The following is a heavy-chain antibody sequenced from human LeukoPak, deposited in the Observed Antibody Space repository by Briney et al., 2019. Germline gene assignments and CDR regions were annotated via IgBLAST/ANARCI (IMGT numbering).Heavy chain of an antibody. V-gene: IGHV4-61*02. CDR3: ARDAAGETLNDAFDI. CDR2: IYTSGST. Sequence: PSQTLSLTCTVSGGSISSGSYYWSWIRQPAGKGLEWIGRIYTSGSTNYNPSLKSRVTISVDTSKNQFSLKLSSVTAADTAVYYCARDAAGETLNDAFDIWGQGTMVTVSS. J-gene: IGHJ3*02. D-gene: IGHD2-21*01. CDR1: GGSISSGSYY.